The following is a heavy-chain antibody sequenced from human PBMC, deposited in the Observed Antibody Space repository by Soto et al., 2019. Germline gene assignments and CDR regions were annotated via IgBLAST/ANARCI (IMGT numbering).Heavy chain of an antibody. J-gene: IGHJ6*02. CDR2: IKEDGNEK. CDR3: ARDRPLFLEFMDV. V-gene: IGHV3-7*03. Sequence: PGGSLRLSCEASGFSFRTYWMSWVRQAPGKGLEWVANIKEDGNEKDYVDSVRGRFFISRENAKSSLYLQMDSLRAEDTAVYYCARDRPLFLEFMDVWGQGTTVTVSS. D-gene: IGHD3-3*01. CDR1: GFSFRTYW.